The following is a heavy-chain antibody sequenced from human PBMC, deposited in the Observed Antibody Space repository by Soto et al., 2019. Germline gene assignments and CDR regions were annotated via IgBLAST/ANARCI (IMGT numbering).Heavy chain of an antibody. D-gene: IGHD2-2*02. CDR3: AREIEIVVVPAAIGGYYYYYYMDV. V-gene: IGHV4-59*01. Sequence: SETLSLTCSVSGGSISSYYWSWIRQPPGKGLEWIGYIYYSGSTNYNPSLKSRVTISVDTSKNQFSLKLSSVTAADTAVYYCAREIEIVVVPAAIGGYYYYYYMDVWGKGTTVTVSS. CDR1: GGSISSYY. CDR2: IYYSGST. J-gene: IGHJ6*03.